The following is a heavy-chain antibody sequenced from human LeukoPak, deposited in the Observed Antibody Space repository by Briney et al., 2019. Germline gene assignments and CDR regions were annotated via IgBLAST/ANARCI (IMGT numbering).Heavy chain of an antibody. J-gene: IGHJ4*02. CDR3: ARDYGGPHYFDY. CDR1: GFTFNSHD. CDR2: ITSASTNYI. D-gene: IGHD2-15*01. V-gene: IGHV3-21*01. Sequence: PGGSLRLSCAASGFTFNSHDMNWVRQAPGKGLEWLSSITSASTNYIYYADSVKGRLTISRDDAKNSLYLQMDSLRAEDTAIYYCARDYGGPHYFDYWGQGTLVTVSS.